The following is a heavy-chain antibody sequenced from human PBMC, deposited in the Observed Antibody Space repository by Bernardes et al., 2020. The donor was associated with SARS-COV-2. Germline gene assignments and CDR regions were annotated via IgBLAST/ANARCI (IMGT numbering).Heavy chain of an antibody. CDR1: GFIFSTYA. CDR3: AKELRSVEWYRFDS. CDR2: ISETDGTT. V-gene: IGHV3-23*01. D-gene: IGHD3-3*01. J-gene: IGHJ4*02. Sequence: GGSLRLSCAASGFIFSTYAMSWIRQAPGRGLEWVSCISETDGTTYYADSVKGRFTISRDNFNNMLYLQVNSLRAEDTAVYYCAKELRSVEWYRFDSWGQGTLVTVSS.